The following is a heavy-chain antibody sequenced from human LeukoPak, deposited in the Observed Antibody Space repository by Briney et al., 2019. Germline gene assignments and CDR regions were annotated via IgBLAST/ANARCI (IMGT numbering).Heavy chain of an antibody. V-gene: IGHV3-74*01. CDR3: ARSHASYSSSRYFSYYFDY. Sequence: GGSLRLSCAASGFTFSTYWMHWVRQVPGKGLVWVSRINSDGSNTRYADSVKGRFTISRDNAKNTLYLQINSLRAEDTAVYYCARSHASYSSSRYFSYYFDYWGQGAQVTVSS. CDR1: GFTFSTYW. D-gene: IGHD6-13*01. CDR2: INSDGSNT. J-gene: IGHJ4*02.